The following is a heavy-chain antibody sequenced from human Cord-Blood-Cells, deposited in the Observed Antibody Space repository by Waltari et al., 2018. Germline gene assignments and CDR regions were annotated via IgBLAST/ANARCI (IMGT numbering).Heavy chain of an antibody. Sequence: EVQLVESGGGLVQPGGSLRLSCAASGFTFSSYWMSWFRQAPGRGLEWVAKRKQNGSRKHDGDPGKGRFTISRDSAKNSLYLQMNSLRAEDTAVYYCARDGRSGSYSDYWGQGTLVTVSS. CDR2: RKQNGSRK. J-gene: IGHJ4*02. CDR3: ARDGRSGSYSDY. D-gene: IGHD1-26*01. CDR1: GFTFSSYW. V-gene: IGHV3-7*01.